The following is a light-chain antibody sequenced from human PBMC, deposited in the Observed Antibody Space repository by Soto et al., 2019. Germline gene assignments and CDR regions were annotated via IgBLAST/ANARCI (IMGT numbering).Light chain of an antibody. CDR3: SSYTTTNTYV. CDR1: SSDIGAYNS. CDR2: EVS. J-gene: IGLJ1*01. V-gene: IGLV2-14*01. Sequence: QSVLTQPASVSGSPGQSITISCTGTSSDIGAYNSVSWYQQHPGKAPKLMIYEVSNRSSGVSNRFSGSKSGNTASLTISGLQAEDEADYHCSSYTTTNTYVFGTGTKVTVL.